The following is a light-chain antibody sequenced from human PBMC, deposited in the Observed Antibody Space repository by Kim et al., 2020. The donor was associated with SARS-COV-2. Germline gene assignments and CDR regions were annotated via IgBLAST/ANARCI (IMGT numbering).Light chain of an antibody. J-gene: IGLJ3*02. CDR1: TGAVNNGHY. Sequence: PGGTVTLTCGSNTGAVNNGHYPYWVQQKPGQAPRTLIYATTKKHSSTPARFSGSLLGDKAALTLSGALPEDEADYYCLVSYANVGVFGGGTKVTVL. CDR2: ATT. CDR3: LVSYANVGV. V-gene: IGLV7-46*01.